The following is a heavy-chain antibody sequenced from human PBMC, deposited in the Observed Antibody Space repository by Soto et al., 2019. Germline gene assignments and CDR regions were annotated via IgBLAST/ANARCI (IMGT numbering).Heavy chain of an antibody. CDR2: ISWNSGSI. CDR1: GFTFDDYA. CDR3: AKDYAFGGTAFMDV. Sequence: EVQLVESGGGLVQPGRSLRLSCAASGFTFDDYAMHWVRQAPGKGLEWVSGISWNSGSIGYADSVKGRFTISRDNAKNSLYLQMNSLRAEDTALHYCAKDYAFGGTAFMDVWGQGTTVTVSS. J-gene: IGHJ6*02. D-gene: IGHD3-10*01. V-gene: IGHV3-9*01.